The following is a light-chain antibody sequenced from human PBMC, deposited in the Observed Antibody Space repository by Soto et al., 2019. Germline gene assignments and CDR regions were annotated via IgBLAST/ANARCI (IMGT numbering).Light chain of an antibody. V-gene: IGLV7-46*01. CDR1: AGPVTSRHY. CDR2: DTS. CDR3: SLSYSGVRV. J-gene: IGLJ3*02. Sequence: QTVVTQEPSLTVSPGGTVTLTCASSAGPVTSRHYPYWFQQKPGQAPRALIYDTSNKHPWTPARFSGSFLGGTPALILSGAQPEDEADYYCSLSYSGVRVFGGGTKLTVL.